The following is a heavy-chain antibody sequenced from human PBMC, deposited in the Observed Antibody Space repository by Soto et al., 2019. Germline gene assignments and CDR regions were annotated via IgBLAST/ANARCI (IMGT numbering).Heavy chain of an antibody. CDR1: GFTFRDYY. V-gene: IGHV3-11*01. J-gene: IGHJ3*02. D-gene: IGHD6-19*01. CDR2: ISSSGSTI. Sequence: GSLRLSCAASGFTFRDYYMSGIRQAPGKGLEWVSYISSSGSTIYYADSVKGRFTISRDNAKNSLYLQMNSLRAEDTAVYYCARDRQWLDAFDIWGQGTMVPVSS. CDR3: ARDRQWLDAFDI.